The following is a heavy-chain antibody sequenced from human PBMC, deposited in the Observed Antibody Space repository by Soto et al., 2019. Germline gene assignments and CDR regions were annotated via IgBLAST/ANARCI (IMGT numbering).Heavy chain of an antibody. CDR3: ARDSLTGNWFDP. CDR1: GGSISSGGYS. D-gene: IGHD2-8*02. Sequence: PSETLSLTCAVSGGSISSGGYSWNWIRQPPGKGLEWIGYIYHSGGTLYNPSLKSRVTISVDRSKNHFSLTLTSVTAADTAIYYCARDSLTGNWFDPWGQGTLVTVS. V-gene: IGHV4-30-2*01. CDR2: IYHSGGT. J-gene: IGHJ5*02.